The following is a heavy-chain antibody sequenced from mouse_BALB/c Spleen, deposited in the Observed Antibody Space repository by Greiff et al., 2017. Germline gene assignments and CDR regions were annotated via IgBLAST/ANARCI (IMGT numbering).Heavy chain of an antibody. V-gene: IGHV5-6-5*01. Sequence: EVKLMESGGGLVKPGGSLKLSCAASGFTFSSYAMSWVRQTPEKRLEWVASISSGGSTYYPDSVKGRFTISRDNARNILYLQMSSLRSEDTAMYYCARGTYYRDAMDYWGQGTSVTVSS. D-gene: IGHD2-14*01. J-gene: IGHJ4*01. CDR3: ARGTYYRDAMDY. CDR1: GFTFSSYA. CDR2: ISSGGST.